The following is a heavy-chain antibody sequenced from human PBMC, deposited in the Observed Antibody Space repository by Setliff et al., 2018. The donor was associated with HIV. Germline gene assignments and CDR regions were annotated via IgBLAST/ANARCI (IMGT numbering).Heavy chain of an antibody. CDR3: ARSVIGYYYYGMDV. CDR2: IHHSGTA. J-gene: IGHJ6*02. CDR1: GGSITRTPYY. V-gene: IGHV4-39*01. Sequence: SETLSLTCTVSGGSITRTPYYWGWIRQPPGKGLEWIGSIHHSGTAYDNPSLKSRVTISVDPSKNQILLRLSSVTAADTAVYYCARSVIGYYYYGMDVWGQGTLVTVSS. D-gene: IGHD3-10*01.